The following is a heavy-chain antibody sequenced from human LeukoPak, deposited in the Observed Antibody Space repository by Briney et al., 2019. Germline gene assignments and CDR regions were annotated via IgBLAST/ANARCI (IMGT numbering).Heavy chain of an antibody. CDR2: IYSGGST. Sequence: GGSLRLSCAASGFTVSSNYMSWVRQAPGKGLEWVSVIYSGGSTYYADSVKGRFTISRDNSKNTLYLQMNSLRAEDTAVYYCARDIGSAAGTWWFDPWGQGTLVTVSS. J-gene: IGHJ5*02. V-gene: IGHV3-53*01. D-gene: IGHD6-13*01. CDR3: ARDIGSAAGTWWFDP. CDR1: GFTVSSNY.